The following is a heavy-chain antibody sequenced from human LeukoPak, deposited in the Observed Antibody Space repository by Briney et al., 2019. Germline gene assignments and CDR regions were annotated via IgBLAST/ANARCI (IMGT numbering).Heavy chain of an antibody. CDR1: GYTFTSYA. D-gene: IGHD6-13*01. V-gene: IGHV7-4-1*02. CDR2: INTNTGNP. J-gene: IGHJ6*03. Sequence: GASVKVSCKASGYTFTSYAMNWVRQAPGQGLEWMGWINTNTGNPTYAQGFTGRFVFSLDTSVSTAYLQISSLKAEDTAVYYCARGDSSSWYIGYYYYMDVWGKGTTVTVSS. CDR3: ARGDSSSWYIGYYYYMDV.